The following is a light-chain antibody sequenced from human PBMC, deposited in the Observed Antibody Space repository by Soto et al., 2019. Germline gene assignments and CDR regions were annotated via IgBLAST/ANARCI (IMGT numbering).Light chain of an antibody. J-gene: IGKJ4*01. Sequence: EIVLTQSPGTLSLSPGERATLSCRASQSVSSTCLTWYQQKPGQAPRRLIYGASIGATGIPDRFSGSGSGTDFTLTISRLEPEDFAVYYCQYYGSSPRVTFGGGTKVEIK. V-gene: IGKV3-20*01. CDR2: GAS. CDR1: QSVSSTC. CDR3: QYYGSSPRVT.